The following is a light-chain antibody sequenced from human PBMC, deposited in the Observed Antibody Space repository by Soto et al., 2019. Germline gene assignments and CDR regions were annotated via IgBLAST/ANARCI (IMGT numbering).Light chain of an antibody. CDR3: QQYTT. Sequence: DIQMTQSPSTLSASVGDRVTITCRASQSISSWLAWYQQKPGKAPKLLIYKASSLESGVPSRFSGSGSGTEITLTISSHQPDNFATNYCQQYTTFGQGTKVEIK. J-gene: IGKJ1*01. CDR1: QSISSW. CDR2: KAS. V-gene: IGKV1-5*03.